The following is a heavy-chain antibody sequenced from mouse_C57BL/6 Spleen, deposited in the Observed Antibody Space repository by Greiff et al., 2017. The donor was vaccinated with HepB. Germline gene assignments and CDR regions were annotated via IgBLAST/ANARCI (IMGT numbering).Heavy chain of an antibody. CDR2: IYPGDGDT. J-gene: IGHJ4*01. Sequence: VQRVESGPELVKPGASVKISCKASGYAFSSSWMNWVKQRPGKGLEWIGRIYPGDGDTNYNGKFKGKATLTADKSSSTAYMQLSSQTSEDSAVYFCARGNYDYDAYAMDYWGQGTSVTVSS. D-gene: IGHD2-4*01. CDR1: GYAFSSSW. CDR3: ARGNYDYDAYAMDY. V-gene: IGHV1-82*01.